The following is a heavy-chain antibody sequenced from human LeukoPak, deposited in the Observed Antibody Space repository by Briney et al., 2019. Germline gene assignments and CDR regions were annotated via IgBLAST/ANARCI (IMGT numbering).Heavy chain of an antibody. CDR1: GGSISSGNYY. D-gene: IGHD4-17*01. Sequence: SETLSLTCTVSGGSISSGNYYWSWIRQPAGKGLEWIGRIYTSGSTNYNPSLKSRVTISVDTSKNQFSLKLSSVTAADTAVYYCARSTTVTTFDAFDIWGQGTMVTVSS. CDR2: IYTSGST. V-gene: IGHV4-61*02. CDR3: ARSTTVTTFDAFDI. J-gene: IGHJ3*02.